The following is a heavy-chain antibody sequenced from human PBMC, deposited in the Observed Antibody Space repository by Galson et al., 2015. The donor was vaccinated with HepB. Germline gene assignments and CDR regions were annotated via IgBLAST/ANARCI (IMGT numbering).Heavy chain of an antibody. Sequence: SLRLSCAASGITFTNFWLTWVRQAPGKGLEWVASIKKDGTQRNYVDSVKGRFTISRDNAKQSLYPQMDGLRAEDTAIYYCYVGHYFNSWGQGTLVTVSS. CDR1: GITFTNFW. V-gene: IGHV3-7*01. CDR2: IKKDGTQR. CDR3: YVGHYFNS. J-gene: IGHJ4*02. D-gene: IGHD3-16*01.